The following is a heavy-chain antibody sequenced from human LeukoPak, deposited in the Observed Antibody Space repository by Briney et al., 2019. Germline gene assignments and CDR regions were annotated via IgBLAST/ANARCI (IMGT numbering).Heavy chain of an antibody. Sequence: PSETLSVTCTVSAGSISSDYWSWIRQSPGKGLEWIGYIYYSGTTSYNPSLKSRVTISLDTSKNQFSLKLSSVTAADTAVYYCARGANWGSPDYWGQGTLVTVSS. CDR1: AGSISSDY. D-gene: IGHD7-27*01. V-gene: IGHV4-59*01. J-gene: IGHJ4*02. CDR3: ARGANWGSPDY. CDR2: IYYSGTT.